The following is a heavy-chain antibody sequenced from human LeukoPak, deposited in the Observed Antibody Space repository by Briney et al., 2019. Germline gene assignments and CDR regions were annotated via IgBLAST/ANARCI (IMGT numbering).Heavy chain of an antibody. V-gene: IGHV1-69*06. CDR1: GDTFSNYV. CDR3: AKGREMSAILGAHYYYINV. D-gene: IGHD5-24*01. J-gene: IGHJ6*03. Sequence: SVTVSCKASGDTFSNYVITWVRQAPGQGLEWVGWIIPIFGTTKYAQRFQDRVTITADRSMTTAYMDLTSLKYDDTAVYFCAKGREMSAILGAHYYYINVWGKGTTVTVSS. CDR2: IIPIFGTT.